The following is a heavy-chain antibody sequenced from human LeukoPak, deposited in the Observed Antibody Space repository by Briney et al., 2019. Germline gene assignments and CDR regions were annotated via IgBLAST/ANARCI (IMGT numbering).Heavy chain of an antibody. V-gene: IGHV3-30*18. D-gene: IGHD7-27*01. J-gene: IGHJ1*01. CDR2: ISYDGSNK. CDR3: AKEWGPWGGPEAEYFQH. Sequence: PGGSLRLSCAASGFTFSSYGMHWVRQAPGKGLEWVAVISYDGSNKYYADSVKGRFTISRDNSKKTLYLQMNSLRAEDTAVYYCAKEWGPWGGPEAEYFQHWGQGTLVTVSS. CDR1: GFTFSSYG.